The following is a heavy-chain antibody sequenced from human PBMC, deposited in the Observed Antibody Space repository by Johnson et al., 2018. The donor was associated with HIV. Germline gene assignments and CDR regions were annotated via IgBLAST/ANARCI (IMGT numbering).Heavy chain of an antibody. J-gene: IGHJ3*02. CDR1: GFTFSSYD. D-gene: IGHD3-16*01. CDR3: ASVGRGPMGVAFDI. Sequence: QVQLVESGGGLVQPGGSLRLSCAASGFTFSSYDMHWVRQATGKGLEWVAVIWYDGSNKYYADSVKGRFTISRDNSKNTLYLQMGSLRAEDMAVYYCASVGRGPMGVAFDIWGQGTMVAVSS. V-gene: IGHV3-33*08. CDR2: IWYDGSNK.